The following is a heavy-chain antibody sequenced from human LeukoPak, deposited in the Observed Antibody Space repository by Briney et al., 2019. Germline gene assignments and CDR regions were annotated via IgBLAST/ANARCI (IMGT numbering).Heavy chain of an antibody. D-gene: IGHD3-22*01. Sequence: PSETLSLTCTVSGGSISTYYWSWMRQPPGKGLEWIGYIYYSGSTNYNPSLKSRVTISVDTSKNQFSLKLSSVTAADTAVYYCARATLYYYDSSGYYRPYHDAFDIWGQGTMVTVSS. V-gene: IGHV4-59*01. CDR2: IYYSGST. CDR3: ARATLYYYDSSGYYRPYHDAFDI. CDR1: GGSISTYY. J-gene: IGHJ3*02.